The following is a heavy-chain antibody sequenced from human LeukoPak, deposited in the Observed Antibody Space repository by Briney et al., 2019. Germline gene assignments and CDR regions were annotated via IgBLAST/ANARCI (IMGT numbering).Heavy chain of an antibody. CDR1: GYTFTGYY. J-gene: IGHJ4*02. Sequence: GASVKVSCKASGYTFTGYYMHWVRQAPGQGLEWMGWINPNSGGTNYAQKLQGRVTMTTDTSTSTAYMELRSLRSDDTAVYYCARGGSTSFGYFDYWGQGTLVTVSP. CDR3: ARGGSTSFGYFDY. D-gene: IGHD2-2*01. V-gene: IGHV1-2*02. CDR2: INPNSGGT.